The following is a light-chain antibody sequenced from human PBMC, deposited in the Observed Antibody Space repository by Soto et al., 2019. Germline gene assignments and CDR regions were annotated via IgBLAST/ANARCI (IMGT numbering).Light chain of an antibody. CDR2: YDS. V-gene: IGLV3-21*04. J-gene: IGLJ2*01. CDR1: NIGSKS. CDR3: QVWDSSSDHPHVV. Sequence: SYELTQPPSVSVAPGKTARITCGGNNIGSKSVHWYQQKPGQAPVLVIYYDSDRPSGIPERFSGSNSGNTATLTISRVEAGDEDDDYCQVWDSSSDHPHVVFGGGTKLTVL.